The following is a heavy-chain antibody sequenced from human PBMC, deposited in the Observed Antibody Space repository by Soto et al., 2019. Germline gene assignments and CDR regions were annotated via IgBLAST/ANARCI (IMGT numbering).Heavy chain of an antibody. CDR1: GYTCTSYA. D-gene: IGHD4-4*01. CDR3: ARDLEAHSTTVSDY. V-gene: IGHV1-3*01. CDR2: INAGNGNT. J-gene: IGHJ4*02. Sequence: ASVKVSCKASGYTCTSYAMHWVRQAPGQRLEWMGWINAGNGNTKYSQKFQGRVTITRDTSASTAYMELSSLRSEDTAVYYCARDLEAHSTTVSDYWGQGTLVTVSS.